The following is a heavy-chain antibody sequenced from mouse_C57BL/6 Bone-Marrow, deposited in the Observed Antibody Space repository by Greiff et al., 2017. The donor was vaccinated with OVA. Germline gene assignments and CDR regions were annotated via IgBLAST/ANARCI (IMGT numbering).Heavy chain of an antibody. CDR1: GFTFSSYA. J-gene: IGHJ3*01. V-gene: IGHV5-9-1*02. CDR3: TRVIFITMEGGFAY. D-gene: IGHD1-1*02. CDR2: ISSGGDYI. Sequence: EVQVVESGEGLVKPGGSLKLSCAASGFTFSSYAMSWVRQTPEKRLEWVAYISSGGDYIYYADTVKGRFTISRDNARNTLYLQMSSLKSEDTAMYYCTRVIFITMEGGFAYWGQGTLVTVSA.